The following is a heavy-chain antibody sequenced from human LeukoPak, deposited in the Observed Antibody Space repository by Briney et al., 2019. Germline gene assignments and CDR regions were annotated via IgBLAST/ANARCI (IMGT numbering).Heavy chain of an antibody. Sequence: PSETLSLTCTVSGGSISSYYWSWIRQPPGKGREWIGYIYYSGSTNYNPSLKSRVTISVDTSKNQFSLKLSSVTAADTAVYYCARDSSGWYQFDYWGQGTLVTVSS. V-gene: IGHV4-59*01. CDR1: GGSISSYY. CDR3: ARDSSGWYQFDY. D-gene: IGHD6-19*01. J-gene: IGHJ4*02. CDR2: IYYSGST.